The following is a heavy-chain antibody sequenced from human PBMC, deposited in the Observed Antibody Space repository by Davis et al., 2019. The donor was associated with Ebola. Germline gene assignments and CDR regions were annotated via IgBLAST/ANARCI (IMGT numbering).Heavy chain of an antibody. D-gene: IGHD2-15*01. V-gene: IGHV3-23*01. CDR1: GFTFSSYA. J-gene: IGHJ4*02. Sequence: GESLKISCAASGFTFSSYAMSWVRQAPGKGLEWVSAISVSSGASTYYADSVKGRFTISRDNSKNTLYLQMNSLRAEDSAVYYCAKSRCSGGSCSGYFDYWGQGTLVTVSS. CDR3: AKSRCSGGSCSGYFDY. CDR2: ISVSSGAST.